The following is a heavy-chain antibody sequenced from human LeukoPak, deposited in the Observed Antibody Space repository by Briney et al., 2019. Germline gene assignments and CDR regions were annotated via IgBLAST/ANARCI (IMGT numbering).Heavy chain of an antibody. Sequence: SQTLSLTCTVSGGSISSGGYYCSWIRQHPGKGLEWIGYIYYSGSTYYNPSLKSRVTISVDTSKNQFSLKLSSVTAADTAVYYCARGTGPPAYYYGMDVWGQGTTVTVSS. CDR1: GGSISSGGYY. D-gene: IGHD7-27*01. J-gene: IGHJ6*02. CDR2: IYYSGST. V-gene: IGHV4-31*03. CDR3: ARGTGPPAYYYGMDV.